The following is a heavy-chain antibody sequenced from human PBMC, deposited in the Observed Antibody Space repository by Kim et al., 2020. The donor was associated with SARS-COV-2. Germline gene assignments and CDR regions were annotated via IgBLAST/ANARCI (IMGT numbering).Heavy chain of an antibody. D-gene: IGHD6-19*01. CDR1: GFTFSSYA. Sequence: GGSLRLSCAASGFTFSSYAMHWVRQAPGKGLEWVAVISYDGSNKYYADSVKGRFTISRDNSKNTLYLQMNSLRAEDTAVYYCARDGRGIAVAGVRSFYGMDVWGQGTTVTVSS. CDR2: ISYDGSNK. CDR3: ARDGRGIAVAGVRSFYGMDV. V-gene: IGHV3-30*04. J-gene: IGHJ6*02.